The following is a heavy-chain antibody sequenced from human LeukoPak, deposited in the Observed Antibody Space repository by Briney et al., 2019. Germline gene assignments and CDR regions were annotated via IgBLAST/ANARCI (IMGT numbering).Heavy chain of an antibody. V-gene: IGHV4-34*01. D-gene: IGHD3-9*01. CDR3: ASEDYDILTGYRSY. Sequence: PSETLSLTCAVYGGSFSGYYWSWIRQPPGKGLEWIGEINHSGSTNYNPSLKSRVIISVDTSKNQFSLKLSSVTAADTAVYYCASEDYDILTGYRSYWGQGTLVTVSS. J-gene: IGHJ4*02. CDR1: GGSFSGYY. CDR2: INHSGST.